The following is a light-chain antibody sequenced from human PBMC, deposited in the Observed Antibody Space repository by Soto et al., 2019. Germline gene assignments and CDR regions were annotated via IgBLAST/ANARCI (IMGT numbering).Light chain of an antibody. V-gene: IGKV1-8*01. CDR1: QGIISY. CDR3: QQYGSSGT. J-gene: IGKJ5*01. CDR2: AAS. Sequence: IRMTQSPSSLSASTGDRVTITCRASQGIISYLAWYQQKPGKAPKLLIYAASTLQSGVPSRFSGSGSGTDFTLTISRLEPEDFAVYYCQQYGSSGTFAQGTRLEIK.